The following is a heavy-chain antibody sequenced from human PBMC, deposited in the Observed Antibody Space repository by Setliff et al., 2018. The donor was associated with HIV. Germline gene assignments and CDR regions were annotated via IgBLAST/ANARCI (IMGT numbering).Heavy chain of an antibody. CDR3: ARTLPQYTNLFDY. Sequence: ASVKVSCKASGYTFTSYGISWVRQAPGQGLEWMGWISAYNGNTNYAQKFQGRVTMTRDTSISTAYMELSRLRSDDTAVYYCARTLPQYTNLFDYWGQGTLVTVSS. CDR1: GYTFTSYG. D-gene: IGHD5-18*01. CDR2: ISAYNGNT. V-gene: IGHV1-18*01. J-gene: IGHJ4*02.